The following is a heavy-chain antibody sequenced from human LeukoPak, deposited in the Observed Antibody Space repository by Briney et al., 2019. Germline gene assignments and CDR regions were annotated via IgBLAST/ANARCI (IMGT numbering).Heavy chain of an antibody. CDR2: INHSGST. CDR1: GGSFSGYY. Sequence: PSETLSLTCAVYGGSFSGYYWSWIRQPPGKGLEWMGEINHSGSTNYNPSLKSRVTISVDTSKNQFSLKLSSETAADTAVYYCARGRGYYYYYMDVWGKGTTVTVSS. J-gene: IGHJ6*03. D-gene: IGHD3-10*01. CDR3: ARGRGYYYYYMDV. V-gene: IGHV4-34*01.